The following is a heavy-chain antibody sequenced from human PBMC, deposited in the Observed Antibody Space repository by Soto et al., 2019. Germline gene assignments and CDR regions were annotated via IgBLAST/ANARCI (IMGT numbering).Heavy chain of an antibody. D-gene: IGHD3-3*01. CDR2: ISSSSSTI. Sequence: GGSLRLSCAASGFTFSSYSMNWVRQAPGKGLEWVSYISSSSSTIYYADSVKGRFTISRDNAKNSLYLQMNSLRAEDTAVYYCARVADYDFWSGYYTPLGYMDVWGKGTTVTVSS. V-gene: IGHV3-48*01. J-gene: IGHJ6*03. CDR3: ARVADYDFWSGYYTPLGYMDV. CDR1: GFTFSSYS.